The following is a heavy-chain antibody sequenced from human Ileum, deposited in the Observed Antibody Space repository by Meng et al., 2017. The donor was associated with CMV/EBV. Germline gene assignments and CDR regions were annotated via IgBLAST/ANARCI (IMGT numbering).Heavy chain of an antibody. CDR3: ARALFEKNYYYSGMDV. CDR2: IIWNGDST. J-gene: IGHJ6*02. CDR1: GFTFDDYG. Sequence: GESLKISCAASGFTFDDYGMSWVRQAPGKGLEWVSGIIWNGDSTGYADSVKGRFTISRDNAKKSLYLQMNSLRAEDTALYYCARALFEKNYYYSGMDVWGQGTTVTVSS. D-gene: IGHD2-21*01. V-gene: IGHV3-20*04.